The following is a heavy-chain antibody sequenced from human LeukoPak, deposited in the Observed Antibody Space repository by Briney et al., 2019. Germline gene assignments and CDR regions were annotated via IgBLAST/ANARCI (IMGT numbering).Heavy chain of an antibody. CDR3: ARENYGDYAVDY. V-gene: IGHV1-69*05. CDR1: GGTFSSYA. CDR2: IIPIFGTA. Sequence: ASVKVSCKASGGTFSSYAISWVRQAPGQGLEWMGRIIPIFGTANYAQKFQGRVTITTDESTSTAYMELSSLRSEDTAVYYCARENYGDYAVDYWGLGTLVTVSS. J-gene: IGHJ4*02. D-gene: IGHD4-17*01.